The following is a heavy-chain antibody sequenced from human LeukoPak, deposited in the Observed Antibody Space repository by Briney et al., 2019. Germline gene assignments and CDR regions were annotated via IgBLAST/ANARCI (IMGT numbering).Heavy chain of an antibody. CDR3: ARDGAESGYNRYYYYYYMDV. J-gene: IGHJ6*03. CDR1: GYTFIGFY. Sequence: ASVKVSCKASGYTFIGFYIHWVRQAPRQGLEWVGWIDPSSGDTKYARRFQGRVTMTRDTLIRTAYMELSSLTSDDTAVYYCARDGAESGYNRYYYYYYMDVWGGGATVTAS. V-gene: IGHV1-2*02. CDR2: IDPSSGDT. D-gene: IGHD5-24*01.